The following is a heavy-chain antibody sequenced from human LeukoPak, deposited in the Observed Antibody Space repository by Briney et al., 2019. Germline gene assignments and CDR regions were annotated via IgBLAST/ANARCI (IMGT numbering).Heavy chain of an antibody. J-gene: IGHJ4*02. V-gene: IGHV4-59*11. CDR1: GGSINNHY. CDR2: IHYTGGT. D-gene: IGHD6-19*01. CDR3: AGGPGWLPEI. Sequence: SETLSLTCTVYGGSINNHYWSLIRQPPGKGLEWIGNIHYTGGTKYNPSLKSRVTISIDTSKSQISLKLSSVTAAETAVYYCAGGPGWLPEIWGQGALVAVSS.